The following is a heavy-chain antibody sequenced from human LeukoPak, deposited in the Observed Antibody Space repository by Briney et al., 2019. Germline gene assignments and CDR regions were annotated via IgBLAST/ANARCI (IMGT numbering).Heavy chain of an antibody. CDR1: GFTVSTNY. D-gene: IGHD2-15*01. J-gene: IGHJ4*02. CDR3: ASGRLSAKGFDN. V-gene: IGHV3-53*01. Sequence: GGSLRLSCAASGFTVSTNYMTWVRQAPGKGLEWVSAISGSGGSTYYADSVKGRFTISRDNSKNTLYLQMNSLRAEDTAVYYCASGRLSAKGFDNWGQGTLVTVSS. CDR2: ISGSGGST.